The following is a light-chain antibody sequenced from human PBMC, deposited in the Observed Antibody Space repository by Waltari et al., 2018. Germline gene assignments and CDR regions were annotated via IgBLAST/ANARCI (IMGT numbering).Light chain of an antibody. CDR1: QSVSTH. J-gene: IGKJ1*01. CDR3: QETYTPPWT. CDR2: SAS. Sequence: DIQMTQSPLSLSASVGDRVTVTCRASQSVSTHLNWYQHKPGKAPELLVYSASFLETGVPSRFSAGGSGTDFNFTITAVQPEDFATYYCQETYTPPWTFGPGIRLEIK. V-gene: IGKV1-39*01.